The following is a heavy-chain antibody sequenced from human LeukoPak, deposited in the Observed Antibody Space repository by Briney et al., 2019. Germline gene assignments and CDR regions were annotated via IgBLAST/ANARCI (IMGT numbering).Heavy chain of an antibody. D-gene: IGHD6-6*01. CDR3: ARDRSRSIDY. CDR2: VNTDGSST. V-gene: IGHV3-74*01. CDR1: EFTFSGFW. Sequence: GGSLRLSCAASEFTFSGFWMNWVRQAPGKGLVWVSRVNTDGSSTTYADSVKGRFTISRDNAKNTLYLQMNNLRAVDTAVYYCARDRSRSIDYWGQGTLVTVSS. J-gene: IGHJ4*02.